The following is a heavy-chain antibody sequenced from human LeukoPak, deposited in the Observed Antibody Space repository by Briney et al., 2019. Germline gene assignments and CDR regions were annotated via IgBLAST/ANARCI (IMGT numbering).Heavy chain of an antibody. D-gene: IGHD3-10*01. CDR2: IGAGGTFT. CDR3: AKDDQPFVSGSPYFDY. J-gene: IGHJ4*02. V-gene: IGHV3-23*01. CDR1: GFTFSSYA. Sequence: GGSLRLSCTASGFTFSSYAMNWVRQAPGMGLEWVSGIGAGGTFTYYADSVKGRFTIFRDNSRNTLYLQMNSLRAEDTAVYYCAKDDQPFVSGSPYFDYWGQGILVTVSS.